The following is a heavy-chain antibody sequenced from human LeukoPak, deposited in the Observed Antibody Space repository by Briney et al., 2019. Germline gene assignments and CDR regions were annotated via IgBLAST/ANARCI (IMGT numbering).Heavy chain of an antibody. J-gene: IGHJ4*02. V-gene: IGHV4-31*03. Sequence: SETLSLTCTVSGGSISSGGYYWSWIRQHPGKGLEWIGYIYYSGSTYYNPSLKSRVTISVDTSKNQFSLKLSSVTAADTAVYYCARDSTLRPFDYWGQGTLVTVSS. CDR2: IYYSGST. CDR3: ARDSTLRPFDY. CDR1: GGSISSGGYY. D-gene: IGHD3-16*01.